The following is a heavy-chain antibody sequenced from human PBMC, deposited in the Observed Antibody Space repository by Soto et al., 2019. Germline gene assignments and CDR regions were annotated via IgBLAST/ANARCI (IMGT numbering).Heavy chain of an antibody. CDR3: ARVPTAPSGYDLPNTVPPTSAEIDY. CDR2: MSAYNGNT. CDR1: GYTFTSYG. V-gene: IGHV1-18*01. J-gene: IGHJ4*02. Sequence: GASVKVSCKASGYTFTSYGISGVRQAPGQGLEWMGWMSAYNGNTNYAQKLQGRVTMTTDTSTSTAYMELRSLRSDDTAVYYCARVPTAPSGYDLPNTVPPTSAEIDYWGQGTLVTVSS. D-gene: IGHD5-12*01.